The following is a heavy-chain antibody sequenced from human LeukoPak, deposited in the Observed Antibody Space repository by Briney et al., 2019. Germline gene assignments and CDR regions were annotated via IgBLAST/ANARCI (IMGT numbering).Heavy chain of an antibody. Sequence: SETLSLTCSVSGASISTSSHYWGWIRQPPGKALEWIGTFYYTGSTFYNPSLKSRVTISEDTSENQFSLKLTSVTAADTAVYYCVSINDQLHYDSSGYYGYWGQGTLVTVSS. CDR1: GASISTSSHY. J-gene: IGHJ4*02. CDR3: VSINDQLHYDSSGYYGY. V-gene: IGHV4-39*07. D-gene: IGHD3-22*01. CDR2: FYYTGST.